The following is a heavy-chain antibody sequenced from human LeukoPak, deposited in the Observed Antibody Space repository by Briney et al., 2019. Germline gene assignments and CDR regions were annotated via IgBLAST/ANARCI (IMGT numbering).Heavy chain of an antibody. CDR2: ISAYSGNT. Sequence: ASVKVSCKASGYTFSNFDINWVRQAPGQGLEWMGWISAYSGNTNYAQKIQGRVTMTTDTSTSTAYMELRSLTSDDTAVYYCARSSILWFGDPHFEYWGQGTLVTVSS. D-gene: IGHD3-10*01. CDR3: ARSSILWFGDPHFEY. J-gene: IGHJ4*02. V-gene: IGHV1-18*01. CDR1: GYTFSNFD.